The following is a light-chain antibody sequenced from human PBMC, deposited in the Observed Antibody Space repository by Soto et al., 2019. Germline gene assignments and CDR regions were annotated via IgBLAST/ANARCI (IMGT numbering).Light chain of an antibody. CDR2: EVS. CDR3: SSYGSTSTRYV. J-gene: IGLJ1*01. Sequence: QSVLTQPASVSGSPGQSITISCTGTSSDVGGYNYVSWYQQHPGQAPKLMIYEVSNRPSGVSNRFSGSKSGNTASLTISGLQAEDEADYFCSSYGSTSTRYVFGTGTKLTVL. V-gene: IGLV2-14*01. CDR1: SSDVGGYNY.